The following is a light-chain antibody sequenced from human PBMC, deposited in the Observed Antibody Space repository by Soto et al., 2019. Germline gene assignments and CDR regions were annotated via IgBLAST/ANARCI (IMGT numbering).Light chain of an antibody. V-gene: IGKV1D-12*01. CDR2: GAS. CDR3: QQYDNLSRFT. Sequence: EIQMTQSPSSVSASIGDTFTITCLASQDISTLLAWYQQKPGKSPKLLIYGASTLESGVPSRFSGSGSGTEFTLTISSLQPEDIATYYCQQYDNLSRFTVGPGTQVEIK. J-gene: IGKJ3*01. CDR1: QDISTL.